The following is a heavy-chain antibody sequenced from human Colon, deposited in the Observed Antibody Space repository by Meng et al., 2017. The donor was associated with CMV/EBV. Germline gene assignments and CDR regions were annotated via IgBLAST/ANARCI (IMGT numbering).Heavy chain of an antibody. CDR1: GGTFNSHT. CDR3: SRGGGGTWGSGED. D-gene: IGHD7-27*01. V-gene: IGHV1-69*02. CDR2: LVPTIGIA. J-gene: IGHJ4*02. Sequence: SVKVSCKASGGTFNSHTISWVRQAPGQGLEWMGRLVPTIGIATYAQKFQARVTITADRSTSTAYMELSSLSSEDTAVYYCSRGGGGTWGSGEDWGQGTLVTVSS.